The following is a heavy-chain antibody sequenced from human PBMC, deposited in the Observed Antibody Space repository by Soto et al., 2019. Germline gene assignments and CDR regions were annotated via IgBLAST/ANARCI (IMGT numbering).Heavy chain of an antibody. D-gene: IGHD6-13*01. CDR1: GYSFTSYW. V-gene: IGHV5-10-1*01. CDR2: IDPSDSYT. J-gene: IGHJ6*02. Sequence: GESLKISCKGSGYSFTSYWISWVRQMPGKGLEWMGRIDPSDSYTNYSPSFQGHVTISADKSISTAYLQWSSLKASDTAMYYCARQHLSAAGQPYYYYYYGMDVWGQGTTVTVSS. CDR3: ARQHLSAAGQPYYYYYYGMDV.